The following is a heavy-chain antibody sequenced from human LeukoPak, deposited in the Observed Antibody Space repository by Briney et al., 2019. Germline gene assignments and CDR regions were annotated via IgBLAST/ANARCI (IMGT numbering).Heavy chain of an antibody. CDR1: GGSISSYY. CDR3: ARADSSSWYEVDY. V-gene: IGHV4-59*01. CDR2: IYYSGST. Sequence: SETLSLTCTVSGGSISSYYWSSIRQPPGKGLEWIGYIYYSGSTNYNPSLKSRVTISVDTSKNQFSLKLSSVTAADTAVYYCARADSSSWYEVDYWGQGTLVTVSS. J-gene: IGHJ4*02. D-gene: IGHD6-13*01.